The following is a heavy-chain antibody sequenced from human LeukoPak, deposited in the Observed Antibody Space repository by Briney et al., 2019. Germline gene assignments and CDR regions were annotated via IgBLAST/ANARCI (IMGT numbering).Heavy chain of an antibody. CDR1: GGSISSGGYY. V-gene: IGHV4-31*03. J-gene: IGHJ6*03. CDR2: IYYSGST. Sequence: PSETLSLTCTVSGGSISSGGYYWSWIRQHPGKGLEWIGYIYYSGSTYYNPSLKSRVTISVVTSKNQFSLKLSSVTAADTAVYYCARKVGYCSSTSCYPRTKYYYCFMDVWGKGTT. D-gene: IGHD2-2*01. CDR3: ARKVGYCSSTSCYPRTKYYYCFMDV.